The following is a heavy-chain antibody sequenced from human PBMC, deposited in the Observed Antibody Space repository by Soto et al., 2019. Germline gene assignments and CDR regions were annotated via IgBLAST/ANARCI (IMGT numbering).Heavy chain of an antibody. CDR1: GYTFTSYY. CDR3: ARSLRPGYDRRTVDPSYYYYYGMDV. D-gene: IGHD2-2*01. CDR2: INPSGGST. J-gene: IGHJ6*02. Sequence: ASVKVSCKASGYTFTSYYMHWVRQAPGQGLEWMGIINPSGGSTSYAQKFQGRVTMTRDTSTGTVYMELSSLRSEDTAVYYCARSLRPGYDRRTVDPSYYYYYGMDVWGQGTTVTVSS. V-gene: IGHV1-46*01.